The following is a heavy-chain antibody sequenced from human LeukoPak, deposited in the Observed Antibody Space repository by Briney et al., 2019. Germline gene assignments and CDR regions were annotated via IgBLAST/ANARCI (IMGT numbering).Heavy chain of an antibody. CDR3: ASIAAAGPPDRYGMDV. CDR1: GFTFSSYA. J-gene: IGHJ6*02. CDR2: ISYDGSNK. V-gene: IGHV3-30-3*01. D-gene: IGHD6-13*01. Sequence: GGSLRLSCAASGFTFSSYAMHWVRQAPGKGLEWVAVISYDGSNKYYADSVKGRFTISRDNAKNSLYLQMNSLRAEDTAVYYCASIAAAGPPDRYGMDVWGQGTTVTVSS.